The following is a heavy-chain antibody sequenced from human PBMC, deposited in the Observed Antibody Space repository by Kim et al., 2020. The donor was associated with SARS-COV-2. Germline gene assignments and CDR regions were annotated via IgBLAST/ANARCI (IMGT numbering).Heavy chain of an antibody. CDR2: ISRNSGTI. CDR1: GFTFDDYA. Sequence: GGSLRLSCAASGFTFDDYAMHWVRQAPGKGLEWVSGISRNSGTIGYADSVKGRFTISRDNAKNSLYLQMNSLRTEDTAVYYCAKSKITMFQGVLYGVDVWGQGTTVTVSS. V-gene: IGHV3-9*01. CDR3: AKSKITMFQGVLYGVDV. D-gene: IGHD3-10*01. J-gene: IGHJ6*02.